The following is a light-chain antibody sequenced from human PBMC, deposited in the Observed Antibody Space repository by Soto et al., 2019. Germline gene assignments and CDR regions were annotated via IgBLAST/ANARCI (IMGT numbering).Light chain of an antibody. Sequence: DIQMTQSPSSVSASVGDRVSITCRASQGISNWLAWYQQKPGRAPKLLIYTGSSLQSGVPSRFSGTGSGTDFTNTISRLKPEDVATYYCHQANSLPLTFGAGTKVEIK. CDR1: QGISNW. CDR2: TGS. J-gene: IGKJ4*01. CDR3: HQANSLPLT. V-gene: IGKV1-12*01.